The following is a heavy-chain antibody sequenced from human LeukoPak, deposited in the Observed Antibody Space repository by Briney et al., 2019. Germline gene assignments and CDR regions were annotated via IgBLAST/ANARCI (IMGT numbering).Heavy chain of an antibody. J-gene: IGHJ5*02. CDR3: ARDSKLVQDGSTFDP. CDR2: ISGSGGST. V-gene: IGHV3-23*01. Sequence: GGSLRLSCAASGFTFSSYAMSWVRQAPGKGLEWVSAISGSGGSTYYADSVKGRFTISRDNSKNTLYLQMNSLRAEDTAVYYCARDSKLVQDGSTFDPWGQGTLVTVSS. CDR1: GFTFSSYA. D-gene: IGHD1-1*01.